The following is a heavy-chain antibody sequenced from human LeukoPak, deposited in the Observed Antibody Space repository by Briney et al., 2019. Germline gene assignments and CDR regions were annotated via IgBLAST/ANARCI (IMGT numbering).Heavy chain of an antibody. J-gene: IGHJ4*02. CDR1: EFTFSSYE. Sequence: GSLRLSCAASEFTFSSYEMNWVRQAPGKGLEWASYISSSGRTIYYADSVKGRFTISRDNAKNSLYLQMNILRAEDTAVYYCARDSDSSGSFDYWGQGTLVTVSS. CDR2: ISSSGRTI. D-gene: IGHD3-22*01. V-gene: IGHV3-48*03. CDR3: ARDSDSSGSFDY.